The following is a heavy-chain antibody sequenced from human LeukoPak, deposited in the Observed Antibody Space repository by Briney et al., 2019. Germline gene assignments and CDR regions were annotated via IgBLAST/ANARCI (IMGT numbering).Heavy chain of an antibody. D-gene: IGHD6-13*01. J-gene: IGHJ4*02. CDR1: GFTFSTYS. CDR3: ARDRGSSWGNVDY. Sequence: GGSLRLSCAASGFTFSTYSMNWVRQAPGKSLEWVTSISSSSSYIYYADSVKGRFTISRDNAKNSLYLQMNSLRAEDTAVYYCARDRGSSWGNVDYWGQGTLVTVSS. CDR2: ISSSSSYI. V-gene: IGHV3-21*01.